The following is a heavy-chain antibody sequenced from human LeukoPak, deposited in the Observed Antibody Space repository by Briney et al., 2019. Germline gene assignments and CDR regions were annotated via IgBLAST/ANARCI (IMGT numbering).Heavy chain of an antibody. CDR1: GFTFSSYS. Sequence: GGSLRLSCAASGFTFSSYSMNWVRQAPGKGVEWVSPISSSSSYIYYADSVKGRFTISRDNAKNSLYLQMNSLRAEDTAVYYCASVRVAAYGNWFDPWGQGTLVTVSS. D-gene: IGHD6-19*01. CDR2: ISSSSSYI. V-gene: IGHV3-21*01. CDR3: ASVRVAAYGNWFDP. J-gene: IGHJ5*02.